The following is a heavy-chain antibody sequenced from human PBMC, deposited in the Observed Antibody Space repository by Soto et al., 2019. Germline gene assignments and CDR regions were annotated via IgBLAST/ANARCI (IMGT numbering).Heavy chain of an antibody. CDR1: GFTFSDYY. J-gene: IGHJ4*02. CDR3: ARAVRATSPAY. D-gene: IGHD1-26*01. CDR2: ISSSSSYT. V-gene: IGHV3-11*05. Sequence: QVQLVESGGGLVKPGGSLRLSCAASGFTFSDYYMSWIRQAPGKGLEWVSYISSSSSYTNYADSVKGRFTISRDHAKNPVYLQMNSRRPEDTAVYYCARAVRATSPAYWGQGTLVTVSS.